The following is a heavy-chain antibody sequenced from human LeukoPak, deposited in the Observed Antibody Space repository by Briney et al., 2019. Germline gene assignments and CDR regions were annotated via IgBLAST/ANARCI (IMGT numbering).Heavy chain of an antibody. CDR1: GFSFSGYA. CDR3: ASPYYYDGSSYYHFFDH. Sequence: GGSLRLSCVASGFSFSGYAIHWVRQAPGKGLEWVALISYNGGRKDYADSVKGRFTISRDNSRNTLYLQMNNLRTEDTAVYYCASPYYYDGSSYYHFFDHWGQGTLVTVSS. V-gene: IGHV3-30*04. J-gene: IGHJ4*02. D-gene: IGHD3-22*01. CDR2: ISYNGGRK.